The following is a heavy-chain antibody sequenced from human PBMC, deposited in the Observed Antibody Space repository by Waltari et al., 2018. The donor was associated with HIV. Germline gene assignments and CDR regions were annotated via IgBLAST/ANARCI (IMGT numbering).Heavy chain of an antibody. V-gene: IGHV3-7*01. J-gene: IGHJ4*02. D-gene: IGHD2-2*01. CDR3: ARVRGYSCWD. Sequence: EVQLVESGGGLVQPGGSLRLSCGASGFTFTSYWMSWVRQAPGRGLEGVANIKQDGSEKYYVDSMKGRFTISRDNAKNSLYLQMNSLRAEDTAVYYCARVRGYSCWDWGQGTLVTVSS. CDR2: IKQDGSEK. CDR1: GFTFTSYW.